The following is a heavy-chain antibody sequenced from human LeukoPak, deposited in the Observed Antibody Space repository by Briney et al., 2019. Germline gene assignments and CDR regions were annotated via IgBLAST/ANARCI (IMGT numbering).Heavy chain of an antibody. CDR1: GFTFSSYD. V-gene: IGHV3-13*04. CDR3: ARGLVFCSSTSCSAPDLDY. CDR2: IGTAGDT. Sequence: AGGSLRLSCAASGFTFSSYDMHWVRQATGKGLEWVSAIGTAGDTYYPGSVKGRFTISRENAKNSLYLQMNSLRAGDTAVYYCARGLVFCSSTSCSAPDLDYWGQGTLVTVSS. J-gene: IGHJ4*02. D-gene: IGHD2-2*01.